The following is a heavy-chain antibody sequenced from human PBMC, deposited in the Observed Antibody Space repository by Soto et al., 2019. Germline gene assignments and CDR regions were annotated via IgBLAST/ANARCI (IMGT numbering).Heavy chain of an antibody. CDR1: GGSVSSGSYY. D-gene: IGHD4-17*01. V-gene: IGHV4-61*01. J-gene: IGHJ4*02. CDR3: ARVGGDYVSAKYYFDY. CDR2: IYYSGST. Sequence: PSETLSLTCTVSGGSVSSGSYYWSWIRQPPGKGLEWIGYIYYSGSTNYNPSLKSRVTISVDTSKNQFSLKLSSVTAADTAVYYCARVGGDYVSAKYYFDYWGQGTLVTVSS.